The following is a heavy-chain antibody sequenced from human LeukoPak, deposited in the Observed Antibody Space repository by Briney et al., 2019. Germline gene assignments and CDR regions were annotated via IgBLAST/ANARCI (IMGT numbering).Heavy chain of an antibody. CDR3: SRGVSQH. CDR1: GFTFSTYW. CDR2: ISGDGNDR. Sequence: GGSLRLSCAASGFTFSTYWMHWVRQPPGKGLAWVSRISGDGNDRYHADSVRGRFTISRDNAKNTLFLQMNSLRVEDTGIYYCSRGVSQHWGQGALVIVSS. J-gene: IGHJ1*01. V-gene: IGHV3-74*01.